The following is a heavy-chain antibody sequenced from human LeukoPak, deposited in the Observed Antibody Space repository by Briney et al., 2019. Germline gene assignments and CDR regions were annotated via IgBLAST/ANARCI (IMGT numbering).Heavy chain of an antibody. CDR2: IYPGDSDT. CDR3: ARLTRIVAPDY. J-gene: IGHJ4*02. D-gene: IGHD2-21*01. V-gene: IGHV5-51*01. CDR1: GYSFTAYW. Sequence: GESLKISCKGSGYSFTAYWIGWVRQMPGKGLEWMGSIYPGDSDTKYSPSFQGQVTISADKSIHTAYLQWSSLKASDTAMYYCARLTRIVAPDYWGQGTLVTVSS.